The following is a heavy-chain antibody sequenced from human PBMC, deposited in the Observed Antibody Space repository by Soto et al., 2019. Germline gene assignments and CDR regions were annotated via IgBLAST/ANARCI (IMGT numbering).Heavy chain of an antibody. CDR3: ARQTRQPSGGDACDI. J-gene: IGHJ3*02. V-gene: IGHV4-61*01. CDR1: GGSVSSGSYY. CDR2: IYYSGST. Sequence: QVQLQESGPGLVKPSETLSLTCTVSGGSVSSGSYYWSWIRQPPGQGLVWIGYIYYSGSTNYNPSLRSRVTIAVDTSKDQLRLKRSCVTAADMAVYYCARQTRQPSGGDACDIWGQGTMVTVSS. D-gene: IGHD1-26*01.